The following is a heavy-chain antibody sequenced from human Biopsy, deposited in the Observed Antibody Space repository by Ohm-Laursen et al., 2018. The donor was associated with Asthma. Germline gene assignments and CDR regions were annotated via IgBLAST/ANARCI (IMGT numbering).Heavy chain of an antibody. D-gene: IGHD6-6*01. CDR3: ARKIAARGGMGV. Sequence: SLRLSCAAAGITFSTYGMHWVRQAPGKGLEWVSFIWYDGRKKTYADSVKGRFTISRDNSKNTLYLQMNSLRAEDTAVYYCARKIAARGGMGVWGQGTTVTVSS. CDR2: IWYDGRKK. CDR1: GITFSTYG. J-gene: IGHJ6*02. V-gene: IGHV3-33*01.